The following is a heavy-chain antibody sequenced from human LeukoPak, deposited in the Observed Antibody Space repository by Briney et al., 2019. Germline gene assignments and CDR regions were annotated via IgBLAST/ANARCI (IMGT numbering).Heavy chain of an antibody. CDR2: INWNGGST. CDR1: GFTFDDYG. J-gene: IGHJ2*01. V-gene: IGHV3-20*04. CDR3: ARADCSGGSCYSGWYFDL. Sequence: GGSLRLSCAASGFTFDDYGLSWVRQAPGKGLKWVSGINWNGGSTGYADSVKGRFTISRDDAKNSLLLQMNSLRAEDTAFYYCARADCSGGSCYSGWYFDLWGRGTLVTVSS. D-gene: IGHD2-15*01.